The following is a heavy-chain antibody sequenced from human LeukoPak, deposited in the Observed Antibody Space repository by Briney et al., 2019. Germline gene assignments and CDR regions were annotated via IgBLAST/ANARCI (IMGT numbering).Heavy chain of an antibody. CDR2: IYSGGST. J-gene: IGHJ3*02. CDR1: GFTVSSNY. D-gene: IGHD6-19*01. V-gene: IGHV3-66*02. CDR3: ATSKAVAGTNAFDI. Sequence: GSLRLSCAASGFTVSSNYMSWVRQAPGKGLEWVSVIYSGGSTYYADSVKGRFTISRDNSKNTLYLQMNSLRAEDTAVYYCATSKAVAGTNAFDIWGQGTMVTVSS.